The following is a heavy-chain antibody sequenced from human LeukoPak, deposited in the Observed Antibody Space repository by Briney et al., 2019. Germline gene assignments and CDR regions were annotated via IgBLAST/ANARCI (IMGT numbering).Heavy chain of an antibody. CDR3: ARGTVTTLDY. CDR2: IYYSGST. D-gene: IGHD4-17*01. CDR1: GGSIGSYY. V-gene: IGHV4-59*01. J-gene: IGHJ4*02. Sequence: SETLSLTCTVSGGSIGSYYWSWIRQPPGKGLEWIGYIYYSGSTNYNPSLKSRVTISVDTSKNQFSLRLSSVTAADTAVYYCARGTVTTLDYWGQGTLVTVSS.